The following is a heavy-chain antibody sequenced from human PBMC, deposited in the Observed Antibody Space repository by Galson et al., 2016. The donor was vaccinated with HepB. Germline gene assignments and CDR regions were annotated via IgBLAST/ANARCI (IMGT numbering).Heavy chain of an antibody. J-gene: IGHJ1*01. Sequence: SETLSLTCSVSGGLVSSGSYYWSWIRQPPGKGLEWIGYIYYSGGTNYNPSLKSRVSISVDTYKNQFSLKLNSVTATDTAVYYCARDTSTWDGLGTEYFHHWGQGTLVTVSS. CDR2: IYYSGGT. D-gene: IGHD2-2*01. V-gene: IGHV4-61*01. CDR1: GGLVSSGSYY. CDR3: ARDTSTWDGLGTEYFHH.